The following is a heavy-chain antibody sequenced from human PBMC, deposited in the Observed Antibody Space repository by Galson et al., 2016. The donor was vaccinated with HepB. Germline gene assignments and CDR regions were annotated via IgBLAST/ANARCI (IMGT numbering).Heavy chain of an antibody. CDR2: IKQDGTEK. CDR1: GFTFSRNN. Sequence: SLRLSCAAAGFTFSRNNMNWVRQAPGKGLEWVANIKQDGTEKYYVDSVKGRFTISRDNARDSLYLQMNSLRAEDTAVYYCASSQRGWSFDYWGQGTLVTVSS. J-gene: IGHJ4*02. CDR3: ASSQRGWSFDY. V-gene: IGHV3-7*01. D-gene: IGHD6-19*01.